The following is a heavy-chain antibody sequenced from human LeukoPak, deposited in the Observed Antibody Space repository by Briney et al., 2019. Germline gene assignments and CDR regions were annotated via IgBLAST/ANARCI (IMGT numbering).Heavy chain of an antibody. V-gene: IGHV3-48*02. CDR3: ARVGGATAVTMYFEY. J-gene: IGHJ4*02. CDR1: GITFSGYS. CDR2: MTTSGNTI. Sequence: VQPGGSLRLSCVVSGITFSGYSMIWVRQAPGKGLEWLSFMTTSGNTIFYAESVKDRLTISRDNAKKSLYLQMNSLRDEDTAVYYCARVGGATAVTMYFEYWGQGTLVTVSS. D-gene: IGHD1-26*01.